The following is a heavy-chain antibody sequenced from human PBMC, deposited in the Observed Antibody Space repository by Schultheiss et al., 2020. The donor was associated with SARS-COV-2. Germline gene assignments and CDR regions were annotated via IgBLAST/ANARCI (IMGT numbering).Heavy chain of an antibody. J-gene: IGHJ6*02. CDR1: GFTFSSYV. V-gene: IGHV3-23*01. Sequence: GGSLRLSCAASGFTFSSYVMHWVRQAPGKGLEWVSAISGSGGSTYYADSVKGRFTISRDNSKNTLYLQMNSLRAEDTAVYYCARDNTYYGPMDVWGQGTTVTVSS. D-gene: IGHD3-10*01. CDR3: ARDNTYYGPMDV. CDR2: ISGSGGST.